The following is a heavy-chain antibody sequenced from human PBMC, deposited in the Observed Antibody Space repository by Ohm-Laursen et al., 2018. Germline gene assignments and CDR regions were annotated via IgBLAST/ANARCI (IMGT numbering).Heavy chain of an antibody. CDR3: ARDRYGSYVIDY. D-gene: IGHD1-26*01. J-gene: IGHJ4*02. V-gene: IGHV3-66*01. CDR2: IYSGGNT. Sequence: SLRLSCTASGFTVSRNYMSWVRQAPGKGLEWVSVIYSGGNTYYADTVKGRFTISRDNSKNTLYLQMNSLRAEDTAVYYCARDRYGSYVIDYWGQGTLVTVSS. CDR1: GFTVSRNY.